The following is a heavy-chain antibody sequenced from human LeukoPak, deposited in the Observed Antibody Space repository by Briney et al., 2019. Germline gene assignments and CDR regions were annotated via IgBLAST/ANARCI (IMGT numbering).Heavy chain of an antibody. J-gene: IGHJ6*03. D-gene: IGHD3-10*01. CDR2: IYSGGST. V-gene: IGHV3-53*01. CDR1: GFTVSSNY. Sequence: GGSLRLSCAASGFTVSSNYMSWVRQAPGKGLEWVSVIYSGGSTYYADSVKGRFTISRDNSKNTLYLQMNSLRAEDTAVYYCARVWFGESKYYYYYMDVWGKGTTVTISS. CDR3: ARVWFGESKYYYYYMDV.